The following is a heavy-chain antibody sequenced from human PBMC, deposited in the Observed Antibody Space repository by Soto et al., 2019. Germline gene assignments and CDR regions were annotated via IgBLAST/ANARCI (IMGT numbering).Heavy chain of an antibody. CDR1: GFTFSSYG. CDR2: IWYDGSNK. Sequence: GGSLRLSCAASGFTFSSYGMHWVRQAPGKGLEWVAVIWYDGSNKYYADSVKGRFTISRDNSKNTLYLQMNSLRAEDTAVYYCARDLYYYGSGSYTPLYYYYGMDVWGQGTTVTVSS. CDR3: ARDLYYYGSGSYTPLYYYYGMDV. J-gene: IGHJ6*02. D-gene: IGHD3-10*01. V-gene: IGHV3-33*01.